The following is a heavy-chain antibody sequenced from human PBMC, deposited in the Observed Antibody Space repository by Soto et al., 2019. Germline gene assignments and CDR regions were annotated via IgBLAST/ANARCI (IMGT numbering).Heavy chain of an antibody. Sequence: GSLRLSCEASRFTFSSFWVIGVLQTPGKWLEWVANIKQDGSEKYYVDSVKGRFTISRDNAKNSLYLQMNSLRAEDTAVYFCARDIPKGASYLDYWGQGTLVTVSS. D-gene: IGHD1-26*01. J-gene: IGHJ4*02. V-gene: IGHV3-7*01. CDR1: RFTFSSFW. CDR2: IKQDGSEK. CDR3: ARDIPKGASYLDY.